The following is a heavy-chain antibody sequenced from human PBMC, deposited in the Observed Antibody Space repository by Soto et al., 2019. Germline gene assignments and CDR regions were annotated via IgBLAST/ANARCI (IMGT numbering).Heavy chain of an antibody. J-gene: IGHJ6*02. CDR1: GGSISSGGYY. Sequence: QVQLQESGPGLVKTSQTLSLTCTVSGGSISSGGYYWSWIRQHPGKGLEWIGCIYYSGSTYYNPSLKSRVTISGDTSKTPSARKLSSVTAADTAAYYCARGGRRSPGMDVWGQGTTVTVSS. CDR3: ARGGRRSPGMDV. V-gene: IGHV4-31*03. CDR2: IYYSGST.